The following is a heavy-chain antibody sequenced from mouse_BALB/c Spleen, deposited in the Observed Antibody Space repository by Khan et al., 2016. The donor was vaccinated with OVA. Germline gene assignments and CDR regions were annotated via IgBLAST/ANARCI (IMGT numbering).Heavy chain of an antibody. J-gene: IGHJ3*01. CDR2: VNPSNGDT. D-gene: IGHD2-10*02. CDR1: GYSFTAYY. CDR3: VRGYEFFPY. Sequence: IQLVQSGPDLVKPGASVKISCKASGYSFTAYYMHWVQESPGKTLECIGRVNPSNGDTTYTQKFRGKTILTVDKSSSTAYMELRSLTSEDSAVYYGVRGYEFFPYWGQGTLVTFSA. V-gene: IGHV1-18*01.